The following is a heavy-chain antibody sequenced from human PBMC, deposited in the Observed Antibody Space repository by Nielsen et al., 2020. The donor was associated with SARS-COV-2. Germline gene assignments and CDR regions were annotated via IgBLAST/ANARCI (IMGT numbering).Heavy chain of an antibody. CDR1: GGSISSYY. CDR2: IYYSGST. V-gene: IGHV4-59*01. Sequence: SETLSLTCTVSGGSISSYYWSWIRQPPGKGLEWIGYIYYSGSTNYNPSLKSRVTTSVDTSKNQFSLKLSSVTAADTAVYYCARGHSSPSWYYYMDVWGKGTTVTVSS. CDR3: ARGHSSPSWYYYMDV. D-gene: IGHD6-13*01. J-gene: IGHJ6*03.